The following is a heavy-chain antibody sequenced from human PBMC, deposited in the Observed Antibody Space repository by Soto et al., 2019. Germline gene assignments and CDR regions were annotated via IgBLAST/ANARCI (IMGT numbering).Heavy chain of an antibody. J-gene: IGHJ5*02. V-gene: IGHV3-11*01. D-gene: IGHD3-3*01. CDR1: GFTFSDYY. CDR2: ISSSGSTI. CDR3: AGGDHYDFPGVALPENWFDP. Sequence: QVQLVESGGGLVKPGGSLRLSCAASGFTFSDYYMSWIRQAPGKGLEWVSYISSSGSTIYYADYVKGRFTISRDNAKNSLYLQMNSLRAEDTAVYYCAGGDHYDFPGVALPENWFDPWGQGTLVTVSS.